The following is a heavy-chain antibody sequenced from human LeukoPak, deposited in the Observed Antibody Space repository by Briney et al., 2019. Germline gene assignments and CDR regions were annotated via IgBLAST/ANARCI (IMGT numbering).Heavy chain of an antibody. J-gene: IGHJ4*02. CDR2: ISGSGGST. CDR1: GFTFSSYA. Sequence: GGSLSLSCAASGFTFSSYAMSWVRQAPGKGLEWVSAISGSGGSTYYADSVKGRFTISRDNSQNTLYLQMNSLKTEDTAVYYCTSEGNRLGWGQGTLVTVSS. D-gene: IGHD1-14*01. V-gene: IGHV3-23*01. CDR3: TSEGNRLG.